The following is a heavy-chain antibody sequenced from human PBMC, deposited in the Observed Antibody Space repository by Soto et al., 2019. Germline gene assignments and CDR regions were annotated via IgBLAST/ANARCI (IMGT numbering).Heavy chain of an antibody. V-gene: IGHV1-18*04. D-gene: IGHD3-3*01. CDR3: ARKVTYYDFWSGPGGDWFDP. J-gene: IGHJ5*02. Sequence: EASVKVSCKASGYTFTSYGISWVRQAPGQGLEWMGWISAYNGNTNYAQKLQGRVTMTTDTSTSTAYMELRSLRSDDTAVYYCARKVTYYDFWSGPGGDWFDPWGQGTLVTVS. CDR1: GYTFTSYG. CDR2: ISAYNGNT.